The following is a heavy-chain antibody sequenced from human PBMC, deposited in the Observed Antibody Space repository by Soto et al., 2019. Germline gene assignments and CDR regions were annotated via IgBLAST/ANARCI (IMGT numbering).Heavy chain of an antibody. CDR1: GGSISSSSYY. J-gene: IGHJ6*04. CDR3: ARHKGPSLVGYYYDMDV. D-gene: IGHD3-10*01. V-gene: IGHV4-39*01. Sequence: PSETLSLTCTVSGGSISSSSYYWGWIRQPPGKGLEWIGSIYYSGYTYYNPSLKSRVTISVDTSKNQFSLKLSSVTAADTAVYYCARHKGPSLVGYYYDMDVWGKGTRVTVSS. CDR2: IYYSGYT.